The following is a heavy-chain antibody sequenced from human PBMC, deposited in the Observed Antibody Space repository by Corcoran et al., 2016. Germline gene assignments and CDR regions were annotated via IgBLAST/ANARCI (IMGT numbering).Heavy chain of an antibody. CDR3: ARIDNSGSKRGFDY. D-gene: IGHD6-19*01. CDR1: GFSISSVYY. Sequence: QVQLQESGPGLVKPSETLSLTCSVSGFSISSVYYWGWIRQSPGKGLEWIGSMHNSGKTYYSPSLKSRVSISLDTSKNEFSLNLSSVTAADTAVYFWARIDNSGSKRGFDYWGQGTLVTVSS. J-gene: IGHJ4*02. V-gene: IGHV4-38-2*02. CDR2: MHNSGKT.